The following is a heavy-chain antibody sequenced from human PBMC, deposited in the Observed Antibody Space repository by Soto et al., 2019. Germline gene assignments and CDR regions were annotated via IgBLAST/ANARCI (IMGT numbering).Heavy chain of an antibody. CDR1: GFTVSSNY. J-gene: IGHJ4*02. Sequence: EVQLVESGGGLIQPGGSLRLSCAASGFTVSSNYMSWVRQAPGKGLEWVSVIYSGGSTHYADSVKGRFTISRDKSKNTVYLQMTSLRNEDTAVYYCARVTPDCTDGLCYFDNWGQGTLVTVSS. D-gene: IGHD2-8*01. CDR2: IYSGGST. CDR3: ARVTPDCTDGLCYFDN. V-gene: IGHV3-53*01.